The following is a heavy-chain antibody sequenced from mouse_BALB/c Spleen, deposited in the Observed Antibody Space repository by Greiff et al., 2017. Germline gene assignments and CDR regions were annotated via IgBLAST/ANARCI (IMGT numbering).Heavy chain of an antibody. V-gene: IGHV5-17*02. Sequence: DVHLVESGGGLVKPGGSLKLSCAASGFTFSSFGMHWVRQAPEKGLEWVAYISSGSSTIYYADTVKGRFTISRDNPKNTLFLQMTSLRSEDTAMYYCARSTYGNYDAMDYWGQGTSVTVSS. D-gene: IGHD2-10*02. J-gene: IGHJ4*01. CDR3: ARSTYGNYDAMDY. CDR1: GFTFSSFG. CDR2: ISSGSSTI.